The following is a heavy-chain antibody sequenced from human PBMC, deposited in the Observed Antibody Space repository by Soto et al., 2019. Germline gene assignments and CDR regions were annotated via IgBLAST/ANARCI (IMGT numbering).Heavy chain of an antibody. J-gene: IGHJ6*02. Sequence: PGGSLRLSCAASGFTFSSYSMNWVRQAPGKGLEWVSSISSSSSYIYYADSVKGRFTISRDNAKNSLYLQMNSLRAEDTAVYYCARVNGLDMPYGMDVWGQGTTVTVSS. CDR2: ISSSSSYI. CDR1: GFTFSSYS. V-gene: IGHV3-21*01. CDR3: ARVNGLDMPYGMDV. D-gene: IGHD2-2*01.